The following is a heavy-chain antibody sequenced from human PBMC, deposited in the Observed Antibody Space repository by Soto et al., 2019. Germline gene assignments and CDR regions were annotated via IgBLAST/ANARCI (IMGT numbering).Heavy chain of an antibody. D-gene: IGHD1-1*01. V-gene: IGHV3-23*01. Sequence: PGGSLRLSCAASGFTFSNYAMSWVRQAPGKGLEWVSTISGSGSSTYCADSVKGRFTISRDNSNNTLYLQMNSLRAEDTAVYYCQSRTGFLYCGQGTLVTVSS. CDR2: ISGSGSST. CDR1: GFTFSNYA. J-gene: IGHJ4*02. CDR3: QSRTGFLY.